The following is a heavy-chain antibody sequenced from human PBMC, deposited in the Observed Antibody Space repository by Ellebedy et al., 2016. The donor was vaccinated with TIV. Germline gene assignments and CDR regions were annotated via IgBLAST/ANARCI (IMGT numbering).Heavy chain of an antibody. CDR3: ARLRYFGSGSYSDY. D-gene: IGHD3-10*01. Sequence: LSLTCAASGFTFSTYAMSWVRQAPGRGLEWVSTISGSGGGTYYTDSVKGRFTISRDNSKNTLYLQMNSLRAGDTAIYYCARLRYFGSGSYSDYWGQGTLVTVSS. CDR2: ISGSGGGT. CDR1: GFTFSTYA. J-gene: IGHJ4*02. V-gene: IGHV3-23*01.